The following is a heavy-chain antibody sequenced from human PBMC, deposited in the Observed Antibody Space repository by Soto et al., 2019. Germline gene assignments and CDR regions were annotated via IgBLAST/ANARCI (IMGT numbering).Heavy chain of an antibody. J-gene: IGHJ6*02. CDR3: ARAVTWGLDV. V-gene: IGHV3-48*02. CDR1: GFTFSLYS. CDR2: ISRSSTGI. D-gene: IGHD3-10*01. Sequence: EVQLVESGGGLVQPGGSLRLSCAASGFTFSLYSMSWVSQAPGKGLELVSYISRSSTGIHYTYSVKGRFTISRDDATNSMHLQMNSLRDGDTAVYYCARAVTWGLDVWGQGTTVSISS.